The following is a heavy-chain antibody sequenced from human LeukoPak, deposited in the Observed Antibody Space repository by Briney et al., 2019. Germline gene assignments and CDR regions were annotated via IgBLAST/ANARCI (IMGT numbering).Heavy chain of an antibody. V-gene: IGHV4-34*01. CDR3: ARREDGYKNPFDY. D-gene: IGHD5-24*01. Sequence: PSETLSLTCAVYGGSFSGYYWSWVRQAPGKGLEWLGEINHSGTTNYSPSLKSRVTISVDESKNQFSLELSSVTAADTAVYYCARREDGYKNPFDYWGQGTLVTVSS. J-gene: IGHJ4*02. CDR2: INHSGTT. CDR1: GGSFSGYY.